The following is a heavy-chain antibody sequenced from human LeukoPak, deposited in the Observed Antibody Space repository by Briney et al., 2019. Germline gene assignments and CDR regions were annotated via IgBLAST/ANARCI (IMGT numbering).Heavy chain of an antibody. CDR3: ARNILWFGEQDGVDWFDP. V-gene: IGHV4-30-4*07. Sequence: SETLSLTCAVSGGSISSGGYSWSWIRQPPGKGLEWIGYIYYSGSTYYNPSLKSRVTISVDTSKNQFSLKLSSVTAADTAVYYCARNILWFGEQDGVDWFDPWGQGTLVTVSS. CDR2: IYYSGST. D-gene: IGHD3-10*01. CDR1: GGSISSGGYS. J-gene: IGHJ5*02.